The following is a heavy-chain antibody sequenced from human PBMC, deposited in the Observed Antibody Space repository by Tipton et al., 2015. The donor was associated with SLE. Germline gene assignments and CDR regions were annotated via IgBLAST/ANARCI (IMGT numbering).Heavy chain of an antibody. CDR2: ISGSGGST. V-gene: IGHV3-23*01. CDR1: GFTFSSYG. J-gene: IGHJ3*02. CDR3: ATGGCSSISCYRKDFGDI. Sequence: GSLRLSCAASGFTFSSYGMSWVRQAPGKGLEWVSAISGSGGSTYYADSVKGRFTISRDNSKNTLYLQMNSLRAEDTAVYYCATGGCSSISCYRKDFGDIWGQGTMVTVSS. D-gene: IGHD2-2*02.